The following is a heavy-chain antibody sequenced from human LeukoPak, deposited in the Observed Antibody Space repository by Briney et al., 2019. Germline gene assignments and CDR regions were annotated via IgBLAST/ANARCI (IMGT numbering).Heavy chain of an antibody. CDR2: TYYRSKWYN. CDR3: AREARITGIAAAGTGFDP. Sequence: SQTLSLTCAISWDSVSSNSAAWNWIRQSPSRGLEWLGRTYYRSKWYNDYAVSVKSRITINPDTSKNQFSLQLNSVTPEDTAVYYCAREARITGIAAAGTGFDPWGQGTLVTVSS. J-gene: IGHJ5*02. V-gene: IGHV6-1*01. D-gene: IGHD6-13*01. CDR1: WDSVSSNSAA.